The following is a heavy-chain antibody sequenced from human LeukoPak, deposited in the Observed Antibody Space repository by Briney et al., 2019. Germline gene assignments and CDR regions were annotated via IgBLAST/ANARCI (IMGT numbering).Heavy chain of an antibody. D-gene: IGHD5-18*01. V-gene: IGHV3-66*01. CDR2: IHNDGST. CDR1: GFDVSINY. Sequence: GGSLRLSCAASGFDVSINYMNWIRQSPEKGLEWVSIIHNDGSTYYADSVKGRFTVSRDNSKNTVSLQMDSLRVDGTGVYYCARGFLQLTPYYFDYWGQGTLVTVSS. J-gene: IGHJ4*02. CDR3: ARGFLQLTPYYFDY.